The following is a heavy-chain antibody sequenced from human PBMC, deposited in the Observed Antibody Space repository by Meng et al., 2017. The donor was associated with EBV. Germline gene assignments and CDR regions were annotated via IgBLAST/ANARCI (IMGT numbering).Heavy chain of an antibody. CDR2: ISHDGSNT. D-gene: IGHD3-10*01. Sequence: QFVVLGGGVVKPGEALRLSCTATGFTFSSYGMHWVRQAPGKRLEWRAVISHDGSNTYYADYVQDRVTITRDNSTNTLYLQMNSLRADDTAVYYCARAHSGSGRAGYNWGQGTLVTVSS. CDR1: GFTFSSYG. J-gene: IGHJ4*02. V-gene: IGHV3-30-3*01. CDR3: ARAHSGSGRAGYN.